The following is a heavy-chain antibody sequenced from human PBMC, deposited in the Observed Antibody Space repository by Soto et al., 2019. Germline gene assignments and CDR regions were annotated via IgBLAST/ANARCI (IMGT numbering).Heavy chain of an antibody. CDR3: AKDSSEWFGEYYYYYGMDV. V-gene: IGHV3-23*01. CDR1: GFTFSSYA. CDR2: ISGSGGST. Sequence: GGSLRLSCAASGFTFSSYAMSWVRQAPGKGLVWVSAISGSGGSTYYADSVKGRFTISRDNSKNTLYLQMNSLRAEDTAVYYCAKDSSEWFGEYYYYYGMDVWGQGTTVTVSS. D-gene: IGHD3-10*01. J-gene: IGHJ6*02.